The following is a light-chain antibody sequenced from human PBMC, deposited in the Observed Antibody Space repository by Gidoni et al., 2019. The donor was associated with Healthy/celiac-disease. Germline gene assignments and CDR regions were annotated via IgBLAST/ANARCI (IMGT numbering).Light chain of an antibody. Sequence: VIWLSQSPSLFSASTGDRDTISCRMSQGSSIDLDWYQQKQGKVPELLIYAAATLQSGVPSRFSGSGSGTDFTLTISCLQSEDFATYYCQQNYSFPRTFGQGTKVEIK. CDR1: QGSSID. V-gene: IGKV1D-8*01. J-gene: IGKJ1*01. CDR3: QQNYSFPRT. CDR2: AAA.